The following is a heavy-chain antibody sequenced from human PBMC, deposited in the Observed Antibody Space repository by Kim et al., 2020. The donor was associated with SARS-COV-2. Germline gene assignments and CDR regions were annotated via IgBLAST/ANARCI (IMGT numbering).Heavy chain of an antibody. CDR1: GGSISSYY. CDR2: IYYSGST. V-gene: IGHV4-59*13. D-gene: IGHD6-19*01. Sequence: SETLSLTCTVSGGSISSYYWSWIRQPPGKGLEWIGYIYYSGSTNYNPSLKSRVTISVDTSKNQFSLKLSSVTAADTAVYYCARGLSSGWYRPLGYWGQGTLVTVSS. J-gene: IGHJ4*02. CDR3: ARGLSSGWYRPLGY.